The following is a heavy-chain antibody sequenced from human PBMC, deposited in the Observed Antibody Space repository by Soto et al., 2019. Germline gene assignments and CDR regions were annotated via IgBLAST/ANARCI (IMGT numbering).Heavy chain of an antibody. J-gene: IGHJ4*02. CDR2: IYYSGST. CDR3: ARGNTPVDY. CDR1: GGNISSGYYY. V-gene: IGHV4-30-4*01. Sequence: SETLSLTCTVSGGNISSGYYYWSWIRQPPGKGLEWIGYIYYSGSTYYNPSLKSRVTISVDTSKNQFSLKLSSVTAADTAVYYCARGNTPVDYWGQGTLVTVSS. D-gene: IGHD2-2*02.